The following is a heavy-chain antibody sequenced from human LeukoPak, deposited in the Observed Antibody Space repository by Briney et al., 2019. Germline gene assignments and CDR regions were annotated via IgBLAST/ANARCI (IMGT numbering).Heavy chain of an antibody. Sequence: GGSLRLSCAASGFTFSSYAMSWVRQAPGKGLEWVSAINSAGSTYYGDSVRGRFTISRDNSKNVLHLQMNSLRAEGTAVYYCARDLPRRYYYYGMDVWGQGTTVTVSS. V-gene: IGHV3-23*01. CDR2: INSAGST. CDR3: ARDLPRRYYYYGMDV. CDR1: GFTFSSYA. J-gene: IGHJ6*02. D-gene: IGHD6-25*01.